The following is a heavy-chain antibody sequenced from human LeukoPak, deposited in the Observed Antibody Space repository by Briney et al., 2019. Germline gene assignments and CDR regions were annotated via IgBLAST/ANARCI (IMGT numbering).Heavy chain of an antibody. CDR1: GGSVSSYC. J-gene: IGHJ5*02. CDR2: IYYSGST. Sequence: SETLSLTCTVSGGSVSSYCLSWIRQPPGKGLEWIAYIYYSGSTKYNPSLKSRVTISLDRSKNQFSLKLRSVTAADTAVYYCARLQVHCGGDCYTRWFDPWGQGTLVTVSS. D-gene: IGHD2-21*02. CDR3: ARLQVHCGGDCYTRWFDP. V-gene: IGHV4-59*08.